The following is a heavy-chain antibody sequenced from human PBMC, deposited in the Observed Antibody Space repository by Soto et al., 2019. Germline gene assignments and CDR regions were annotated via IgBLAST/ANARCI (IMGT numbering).Heavy chain of an antibody. Sequence: SVKVSFKASGGSFSSYAISGVREAPGQGLERMGGIIPIFGTANYAQKFQGRVTITADESTSTAYMELSSLRSEDTAVYYCASDGYCTNGVCYKVDYWGQGTLVTVSS. V-gene: IGHV1-69*13. D-gene: IGHD2-8*01. J-gene: IGHJ4*02. CDR2: IIPIFGTA. CDR1: GGSFSSYA. CDR3: ASDGYCTNGVCYKVDY.